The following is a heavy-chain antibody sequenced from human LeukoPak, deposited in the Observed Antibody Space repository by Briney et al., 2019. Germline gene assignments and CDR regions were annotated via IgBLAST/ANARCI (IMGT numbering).Heavy chain of an antibody. D-gene: IGHD2-15*01. CDR2: IYYSGST. CDR3: ARVGGCSGGSCYPHWFDP. J-gene: IGHJ5*02. Sequence: SETLSLTCTVSGGSLSSYYWSWIRQPPGKGLEWIGFIYYSGSTNYNPSLKSRVTISVDTSKNQFSLKLSSVTAADTAVYYCARVGGCSGGSCYPHWFDPWGQGTLVTVSS. CDR1: GGSLSSYY. V-gene: IGHV4-59*01.